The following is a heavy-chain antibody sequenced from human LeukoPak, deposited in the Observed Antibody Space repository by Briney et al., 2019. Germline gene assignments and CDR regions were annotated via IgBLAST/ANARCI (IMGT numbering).Heavy chain of an antibody. CDR1: GFTFSSYW. D-gene: IGHD3-3*02. Sequence: GRSLRLSCAASGFTFSSYWMHWVRQAPGRGLVWLSRTNTDGTNTIYADSVKGRFTISRDNAKNTLYLKMNSLRAEDTAVYHCAGYIFAPGKDYLGQGTLVTVSS. V-gene: IGHV3-74*01. J-gene: IGHJ4*02. CDR2: TNTDGTNT. CDR3: AGYIFAPGKDY.